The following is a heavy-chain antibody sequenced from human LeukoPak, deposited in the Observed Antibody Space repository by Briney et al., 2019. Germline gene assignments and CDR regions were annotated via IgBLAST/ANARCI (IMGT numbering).Heavy chain of an antibody. CDR2: ISGSGSKI. D-gene: IGHD2-21*01. CDR3: ARESGLGVISPYSDF. V-gene: IGHV3-48*03. Sequence: PGGSLRLSCAASGFTFRSCEMIWVRQAPGKGLEWVSYISGSGSKIYYADSVKGRFTISRDNAKNPLYLQMNSLRVEDTAVYYCARESGLGVISPYSDFWGQGTLVTVSP. J-gene: IGHJ4*02. CDR1: GFTFRSCE.